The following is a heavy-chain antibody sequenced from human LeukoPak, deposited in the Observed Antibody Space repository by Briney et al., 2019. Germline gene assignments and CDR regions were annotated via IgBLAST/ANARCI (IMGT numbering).Heavy chain of an antibody. CDR2: IIPIFGIA. V-gene: IGHV1-69*04. D-gene: IGHD6-13*01. Sequence: GASVKVSCKASGGTFSSYAISWVRQAPGQGLEWMGRIIPIFGIANYAQKFQGKVTITADKSTSTAYMELSSLRSEDTAVYYCARTLAAGPQDPFDPWGQGTLVTVSS. CDR3: ARTLAAGPQDPFDP. J-gene: IGHJ5*02. CDR1: GGTFSSYA.